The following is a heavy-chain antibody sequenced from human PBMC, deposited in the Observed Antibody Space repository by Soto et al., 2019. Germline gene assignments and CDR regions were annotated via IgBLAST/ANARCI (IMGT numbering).Heavy chain of an antibody. Sequence: GASVKVSCKASGYTFTSYGISWVRQAPGQGLEWMGWISAYNGNTNYAQKLQGRVTMTTDTSTSTAYMELRSLRSDDTAVYYCARDPLWDYYGSGLSYGMDVWGQGTTVTVSS. V-gene: IGHV1-18*04. CDR2: ISAYNGNT. D-gene: IGHD3-10*01. CDR1: GYTFTSYG. CDR3: ARDPLWDYYGSGLSYGMDV. J-gene: IGHJ6*02.